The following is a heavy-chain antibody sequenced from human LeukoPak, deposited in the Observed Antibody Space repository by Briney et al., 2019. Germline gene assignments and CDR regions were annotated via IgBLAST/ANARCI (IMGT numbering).Heavy chain of an antibody. J-gene: IGHJ4*02. D-gene: IGHD3-22*01. CDR1: GYTFTSYA. Sequence: ASVKVSCKASGYTFTSYAMHWVRQAPGQRLEWMGWINAGNGNTKYSQEFQGRVTITRDTSASTAYMELSSLRSEDMAVYYCARTPNVDDSSGYTLGYWGQGTLVTVSS. CDR2: INAGNGNT. V-gene: IGHV1-3*03. CDR3: ARTPNVDDSSGYTLGY.